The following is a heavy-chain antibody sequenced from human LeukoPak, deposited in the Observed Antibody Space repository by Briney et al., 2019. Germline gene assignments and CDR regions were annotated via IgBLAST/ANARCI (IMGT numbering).Heavy chain of an antibody. Sequence: SVKVSCKASGYTFTSYGISWVRQAPGQGLEWMGWISAYNGNTNYAQKLQGRVTMTTDTSTSTAYMELRSLRSDDTAVYYCARGDSIGYCSSTSCYTAWFDPWGQGTLVTVSS. CDR3: ARGDSIGYCSSTSCYTAWFDP. D-gene: IGHD2-2*02. J-gene: IGHJ5*02. CDR2: ISAYNGNT. V-gene: IGHV1-18*01. CDR1: GYTFTSYG.